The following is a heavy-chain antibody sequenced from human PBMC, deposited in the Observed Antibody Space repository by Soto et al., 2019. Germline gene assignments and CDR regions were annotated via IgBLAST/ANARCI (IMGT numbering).Heavy chain of an antibody. CDR2: LYSGGSI. CDR1: GFSVSSDY. Sequence: EVQLVESGGGLVQPGGSLTLSCAASGFSVSSDYVSWVRQPPGKGLEWVSTLYSGGSIYYADSVKGRFATSRDNSKNTLYLQMNSLRVEDTGVYYCAREAGGGYYFDYWGQGTLVTVSS. CDR3: AREAGGGYYFDY. D-gene: IGHD3-22*01. V-gene: IGHV3-66*01. J-gene: IGHJ4*02.